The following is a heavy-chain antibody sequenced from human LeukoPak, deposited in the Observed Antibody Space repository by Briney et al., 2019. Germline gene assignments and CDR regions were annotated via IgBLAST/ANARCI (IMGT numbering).Heavy chain of an antibody. Sequence: ASVKVSCKASGYTFTRYYMHWVRQAPGQGLEWMGWINPNNGDTKYAQKFQCRVTMTTDTSISTAYMELSRLKSDDTAVYYCARDQIMGNTSYNWFEHWGQGTQVTVSS. V-gene: IGHV1-2*02. CDR3: ARDQIMGNTSYNWFEH. CDR2: INPNNGDT. J-gene: IGHJ5*02. D-gene: IGHD1-26*01. CDR1: GYTFTRYY.